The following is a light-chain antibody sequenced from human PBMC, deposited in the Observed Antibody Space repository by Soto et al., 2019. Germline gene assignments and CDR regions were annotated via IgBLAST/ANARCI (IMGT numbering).Light chain of an antibody. Sequence: EIVLTHSPATLSLFPVERATLSFSASQSLSSSLAWYQQKPGQAPRVLIYDASSRATDTPDRFSGTGSATDFTPTISRLEPEDFAVYYCHQYYRTPRTFGQGTKVDNK. CDR1: QSLSSS. V-gene: IGKV3-11*01. J-gene: IGKJ1*01. CDR2: DAS. CDR3: HQYYRTPRT.